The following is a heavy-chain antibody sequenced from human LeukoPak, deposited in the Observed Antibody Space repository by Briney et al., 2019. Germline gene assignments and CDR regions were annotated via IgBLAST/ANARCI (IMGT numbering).Heavy chain of an antibody. D-gene: IGHD2/OR15-2a*01. CDR2: INPNSGGT. CDR1: GYTFTGYY. V-gene: IGHV1-2*06. CDR3: ATHLGVHIYLFFAPVWTNDY. J-gene: IGHJ4*02. Sequence: ASVKVSCKASGYTFTGYYMHWVRQAPGQGLEWMGRINPNSGGTNYAQKFQGRVTMTRDTSISTAYMELSRLRSDDTAVYYCATHLGVHIYLFFAPVWTNDYWGQGTLVTVSS.